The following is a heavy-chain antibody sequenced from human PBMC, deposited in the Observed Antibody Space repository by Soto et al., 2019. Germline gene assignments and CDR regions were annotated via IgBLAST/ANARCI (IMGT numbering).Heavy chain of an antibody. Sequence: TLSLTCAVSGGSISSSNWWTWVRQPPGKGLEWIGEIYHIGSTNYNPSLKSRVTISVDKSKNQFSLNLSSVTAADTAVYYCARVSVSGTYSDYWGQGTLVTVSS. D-gene: IGHD6-19*01. CDR3: ARVSVSGTYSDY. V-gene: IGHV4-4*02. CDR2: IYHIGST. CDR1: GGSISSSNW. J-gene: IGHJ4*02.